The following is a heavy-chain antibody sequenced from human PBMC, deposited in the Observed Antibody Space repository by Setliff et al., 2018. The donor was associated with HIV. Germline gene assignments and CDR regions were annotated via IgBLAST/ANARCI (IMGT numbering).Heavy chain of an antibody. CDR1: GFTFSDYY. CDR2: ISSSRASYT. CDR3: AKDIPIPPHGPGYMDV. J-gene: IGHJ6*03. V-gene: IGHV3-11*06. Sequence: PGGSLRLSCAASGFTFSDYYMSWIRLAPGKGLEWISYISSSRASYTGYADSVRGRFTISRDNSNNTLFLQMNSLRTEDTALYYCAKDIPIPPHGPGYMDVWGKGTTVTVSS. D-gene: IGHD2-2*02.